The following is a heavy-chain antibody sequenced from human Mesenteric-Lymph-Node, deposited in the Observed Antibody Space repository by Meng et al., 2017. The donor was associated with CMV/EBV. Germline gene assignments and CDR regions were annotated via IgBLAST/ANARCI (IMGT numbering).Heavy chain of an antibody. CDR3: ARDHPSTRYYFDY. CDR1: GFTFSSYG. J-gene: IGHJ4*02. Sequence: CAASGFTFSSYGMHWVRQAPGKGLEWVAVIWYDGSNKYYADSVKGRFTISRDNSKNTLYLQMNSLRAEDTAVYYCARDHPSTRYYFDYWGQGTLVTVSS. V-gene: IGHV3-33*01. D-gene: IGHD2-2*01. CDR2: IWYDGSNK.